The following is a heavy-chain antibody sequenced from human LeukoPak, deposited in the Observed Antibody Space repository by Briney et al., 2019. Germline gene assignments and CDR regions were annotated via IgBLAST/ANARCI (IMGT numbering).Heavy chain of an antibody. Sequence: GGSLRLSCAASGFTFTTYAMSWVRQAPGKGLEWVSGVVRSGDSTYYADSVQGRFTISRDNSKNTLYLQMNSLRAEDTAVYYCARALLTGTERFYFDSWGQGTLVAVSS. CDR2: VVRSGDST. D-gene: IGHD1-7*01. CDR3: ARALLTGTERFYFDS. CDR1: GFTFTTYA. V-gene: IGHV3-23*01. J-gene: IGHJ4*02.